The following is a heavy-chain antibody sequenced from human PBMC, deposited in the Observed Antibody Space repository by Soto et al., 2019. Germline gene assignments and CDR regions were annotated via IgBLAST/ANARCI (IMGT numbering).Heavy chain of an antibody. CDR3: ARENYDFWSGYNLDY. CDR2: IKSDGTVT. V-gene: IGHV3-74*01. D-gene: IGHD3-3*01. CDR1: GITFSTYR. Sequence: EVQLVESGGGLVQPGGSLRLSCVVSGITFSTYRMHWVRQAPGKGLVWVSHIKSDGTVTHYTDSVRGRFIISRDNAKNTLFLQMNSLRAEETAVYYCARENYDFWSGYNLDYLGQGTLVTVSS. J-gene: IGHJ4*02.